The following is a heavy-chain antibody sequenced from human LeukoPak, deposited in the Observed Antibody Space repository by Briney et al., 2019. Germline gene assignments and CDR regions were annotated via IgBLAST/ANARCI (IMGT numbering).Heavy chain of an antibody. CDR3: ANLGSAGCRRITSCSAYMDV. J-gene: IGHJ6*03. D-gene: IGHD2-2*01. V-gene: IGHV3-9*01. CDR2: ISWNSGSI. Sequence: GRSLRLSCAASGFTFDDYAMHWVRQAPGKGLEWVSGISWNSGSIGYADSVKGRFTISRDNAKNSLYLQMNNLRDEDTALYYCANLGSAGCRRITSCSAYMDVWGKGTTVTVSS. CDR1: GFTFDDYA.